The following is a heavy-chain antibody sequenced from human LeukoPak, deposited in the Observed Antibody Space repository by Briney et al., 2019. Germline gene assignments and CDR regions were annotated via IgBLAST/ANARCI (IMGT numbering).Heavy chain of an antibody. CDR3: ARDPSYDWYFDL. Sequence: PGGSLRLSCAASGFTFGSYSMNWVRQAPGKGLEWVSYISSSSSTIYYADSVKGRFTISRDNAKNSLYLQMNSLRAEDTAVYYCARDPSYDWYFDLWGRGTLVTVSS. J-gene: IGHJ2*01. CDR2: ISSSSSTI. D-gene: IGHD3-16*01. CDR1: GFTFGSYS. V-gene: IGHV3-48*01.